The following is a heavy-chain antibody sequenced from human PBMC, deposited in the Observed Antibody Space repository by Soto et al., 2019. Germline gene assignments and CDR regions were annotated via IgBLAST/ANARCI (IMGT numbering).Heavy chain of an antibody. Sequence: SESMSLTCSVCGESINSGDYFCKWHRQSPGKALEWIGYIYYTGSTYYNPSRRRRLTRSIDTSRNQFSLKLTSVTAADTAVYYCARAQVPSAINYCGPGTLVTFSS. CDR3: ARAQVPSAINY. CDR2: IYYTGST. J-gene: IGHJ4*02. D-gene: IGHD2-2*01. V-gene: IGHV4-30-4*01. CDR1: GESINSGDYF.